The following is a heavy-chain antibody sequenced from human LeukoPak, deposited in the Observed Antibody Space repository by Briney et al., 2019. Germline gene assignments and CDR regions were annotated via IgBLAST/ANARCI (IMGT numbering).Heavy chain of an antibody. CDR3: AKGVRFLEWFFDY. CDR2: ISGSGGST. CDR1: GFTFSSYA. D-gene: IGHD3-3*01. V-gene: IGHV3-23*01. Sequence: GGSLRLSCAASGFTFSSYAMSWVRQAPGKGLEGVSAISGSGGSTYYADSVKGRFTSSRANSKNTLYLQMNSLRAEDTAVYYCAKGVRFLEWFFDYWGQGTLVTVSS. J-gene: IGHJ4*02.